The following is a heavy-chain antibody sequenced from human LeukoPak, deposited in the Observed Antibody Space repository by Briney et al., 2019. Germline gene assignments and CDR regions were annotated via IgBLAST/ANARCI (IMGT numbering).Heavy chain of an antibody. D-gene: IGHD3-22*01. CDR2: INWKGAST. CDR1: GFTLSSYA. Sequence: PGGSLRLSRAASGFTLSSYAMSSVRHPPGKGREWGSGINWKGASTAHAASVKGRFTISRDNATNSLYLQMNGLRAAHTALYYGTGGCFSMLGVVNYYDVWGKGTTVTISS. J-gene: IGHJ6*04. V-gene: IGHV3-20*04. CDR3: TGGCFSMLGVVNYYDV.